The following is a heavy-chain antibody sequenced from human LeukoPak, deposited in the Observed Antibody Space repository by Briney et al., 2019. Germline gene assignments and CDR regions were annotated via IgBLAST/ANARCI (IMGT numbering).Heavy chain of an antibody. CDR3: VRAYGDYDYYYYGMDV. V-gene: IGHV3-64D*06. CDR1: GFTFSSYA. D-gene: IGHD4-17*01. Sequence: GGSLRLSCSASGFTFSSYAVHWVRQVPGKGLEYVSAISSNGGSTYYADSVKGRFTISRDNSKNTLYLQMSSLRAEDTAVYYCVRAYGDYDYYYYGMDVWGQGTTVTVSS. J-gene: IGHJ6*02. CDR2: ISSNGGST.